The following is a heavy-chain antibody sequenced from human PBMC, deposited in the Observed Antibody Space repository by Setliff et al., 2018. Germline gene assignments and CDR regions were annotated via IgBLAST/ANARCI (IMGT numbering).Heavy chain of an antibody. V-gene: IGHV1-69*06. CDR1: GGTLSGYA. Sequence: SVKVSCKASGGTLSGYAFSWVRQAPGQGLEWVGGITPIFETAHYAQKFQDRVTITADKSTSTVYMELNSLISEDTAVYLCARDSVTLGQLERRGGFRYYDMDVWGQGTTVTAP. D-gene: IGHD1-1*01. CDR2: ITPIFETA. CDR3: ARDSVTLGQLERRGGFRYYDMDV. J-gene: IGHJ6*02.